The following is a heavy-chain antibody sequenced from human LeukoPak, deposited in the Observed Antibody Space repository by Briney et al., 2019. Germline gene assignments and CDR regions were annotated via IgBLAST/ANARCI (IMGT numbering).Heavy chain of an antibody. J-gene: IGHJ4*02. D-gene: IGHD3-10*01. CDR1: GGSLSGYY. CDR3: ARGRSTMVRGAVFDY. V-gene: IGHV4-34*01. Sequence: PSETLSLTCAVYGGSLSGYYWSWIRQPPGKGLEWIGEINHSGSTNYNPSLKSRVTISVDTSKNQFSLKLSSVTAADTAVYYCARGRSTMVRGAVFDYWGQGTLVTVSS. CDR2: INHSGST.